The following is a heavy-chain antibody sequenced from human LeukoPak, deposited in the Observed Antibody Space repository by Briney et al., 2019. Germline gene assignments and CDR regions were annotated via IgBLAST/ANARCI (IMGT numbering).Heavy chain of an antibody. J-gene: IGHJ6*02. CDR2: IKQDGSEK. CDR3: ARDEGLAANYYYYGMDV. D-gene: IGHD6-25*01. V-gene: IGHV3-7*01. CDR1: GFTFSSYW. Sequence: GGSLRLSCAASGFTFSSYWMSWVRQAPGKGLEWVANIKQDGSEKYYVDSVKGRFTISRDNAKNSLYLQMNSLRAEDTAVYYYARDEGLAANYYYYGMDVWGQGTTVTVSS.